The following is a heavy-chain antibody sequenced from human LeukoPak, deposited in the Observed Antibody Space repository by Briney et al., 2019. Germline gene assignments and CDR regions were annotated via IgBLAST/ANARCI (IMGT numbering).Heavy chain of an antibody. CDR1: GGSISSGSYY. V-gene: IGHV4-61*02. J-gene: IGHJ4*02. Sequence: SQTLSLTCTVSGGSISSGSYYWSWIRQPAGTGLEWIGRIYTSGSTNYNPSLKSRVTISVDTSKNQFSLKLSSVTAADTAVYYCARTTEGFTYYYDSSGEGDYWGQGTLVTVSS. D-gene: IGHD3-22*01. CDR2: IYTSGST. CDR3: ARTTEGFTYYYDSSGEGDY.